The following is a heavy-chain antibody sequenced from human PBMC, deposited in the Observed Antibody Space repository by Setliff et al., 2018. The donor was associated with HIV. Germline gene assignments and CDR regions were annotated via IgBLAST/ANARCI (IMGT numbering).Heavy chain of an antibody. D-gene: IGHD1-26*01. CDR3: ATDCAVVGGTGSLDS. J-gene: IGHJ4*02. Sequence: SVKVSCKASGGTFSRYAIAWVRQAPGQGLEWMGGIIPIVGIPNYAQKFQGRVSITADKSAITAYMELSSLRSEDTAVYYCATDCAVVGGTGSLDSWGQGALVTVSS. CDR1: GGTFSRYA. CDR2: IIPIVGIP. V-gene: IGHV1-69*10.